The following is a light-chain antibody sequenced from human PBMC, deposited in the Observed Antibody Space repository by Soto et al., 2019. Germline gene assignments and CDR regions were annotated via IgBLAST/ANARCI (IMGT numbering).Light chain of an antibody. Sequence: QSDLNQPPSASGTPGQRVTTSCSGSSSNIGSNTVNWYQQLPGTAPKLVIYSNNQRPSGVPDRFSGSKSGTSASLAISGLQSEDEADYYCVAWDDSLNGYVVFGGGTKVTVL. J-gene: IGLJ2*01. CDR3: VAWDDSLNGYVV. CDR1: SSNIGSNT. CDR2: SNN. V-gene: IGLV1-44*01.